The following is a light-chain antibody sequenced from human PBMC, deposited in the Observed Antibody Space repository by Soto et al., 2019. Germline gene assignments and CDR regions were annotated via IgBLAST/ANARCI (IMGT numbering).Light chain of an antibody. CDR2: AAS. CDR3: QQSYNSPMYT. V-gene: IGKV1-39*01. CDR1: QSISRS. Sequence: DIQMTQSPSSLSASVGDRVTITCRASQSISRSLNWYQQKPGKAPRLLIYAASSLQNGVPSRFSGSGSGTDFTLTISSLQPEDGAIYSCQQSYNSPMYTFGQGTTLEIK. J-gene: IGKJ2*01.